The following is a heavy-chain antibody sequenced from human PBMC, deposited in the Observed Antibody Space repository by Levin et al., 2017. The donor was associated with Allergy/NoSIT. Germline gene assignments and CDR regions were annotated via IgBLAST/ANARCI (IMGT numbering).Heavy chain of an antibody. V-gene: IGHV3-23*01. CDR2: ISGSGGST. CDR3: AKDGADIVVVVAATPYYFDY. Sequence: GESLKISCAASGFTFSSYAMSWVRQAPGKGLEWVSAISGSGGSTYYADSVKGRFTISRDNSKNTLYLQMNSLRAEDTAVYYCAKDGADIVVVVAATPYYFDYWGQGTLVTVSS. CDR1: GFTFSSYA. D-gene: IGHD2-15*01. J-gene: IGHJ4*02.